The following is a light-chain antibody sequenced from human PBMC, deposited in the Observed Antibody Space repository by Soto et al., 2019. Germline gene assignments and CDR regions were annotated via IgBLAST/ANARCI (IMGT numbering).Light chain of an antibody. J-gene: IGLJ2*01. CDR3: TSYTGTSTLV. Sequence: QSVPTQPASVSGSPGQSITISCTGTSNDIGANDYVSWYQHHPGQAPKILIYEAANRPSGVSHRFSGSKSGNTASLTIAGLQAEDEADDFCTSYTGTSTLVFGGGTKLTVL. CDR1: SNDIGANDY. CDR2: EAA. V-gene: IGLV2-14*01.